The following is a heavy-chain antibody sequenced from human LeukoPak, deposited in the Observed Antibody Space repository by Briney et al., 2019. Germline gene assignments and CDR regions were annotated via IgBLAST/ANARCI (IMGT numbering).Heavy chain of an antibody. CDR3: ARGVNGSGSYYNLGAFDI. V-gene: IGHV4-61*01. J-gene: IGHJ3*02. Sequence: SETLSLTCTVSGGSISSGSYYWSWIRQPPGKGLEWIGYIYYSGSTNYNPSLKSRVTISVDTSKNQFSPKLSSVTAADTAVYYCARGVNGSGSYYNLGAFDIWGQGTMVTVSS. CDR1: GGSISSGSYY. CDR2: IYYSGST. D-gene: IGHD3-10*01.